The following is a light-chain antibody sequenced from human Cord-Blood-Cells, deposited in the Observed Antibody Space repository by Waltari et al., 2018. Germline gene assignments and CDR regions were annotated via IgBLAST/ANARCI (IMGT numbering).Light chain of an antibody. CDR1: QSVSSY. V-gene: IGKV3-11*01. Sequence: EIVLTQSPATLSLSPGERATLSCRASQSVSSYLAWYQQKPGQAPRLLIYDASNRATGIPARFSCSGSGTDFTLTISSLEPEDFAVYDCQQRSNWPPYMYTFGQGTKLEIK. J-gene: IGKJ2*01. CDR2: DAS. CDR3: QQRSNWPPYMYT.